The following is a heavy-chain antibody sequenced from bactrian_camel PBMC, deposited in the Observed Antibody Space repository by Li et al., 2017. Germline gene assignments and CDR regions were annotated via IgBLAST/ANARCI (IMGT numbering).Heavy chain of an antibody. CDR3: AAVSFGTCTVRAGVDDFGS. D-gene: IGHD6*01. CDR1: GHSRGSNC. J-gene: IGHJ6*01. Sequence: HVQLVESGGGSVQTGGSLRLSCVVSGHSRGSNCVGWYRLPPGRAPAEREGIAAIRRSGGETWYAGSVKGRFTISLDSAKNTAYLQMNSLKPEDTAMYYCAAVSFGTCTVRAGVDDFGSWGQGTQVTV. V-gene: IGHV3-3*01. CDR2: IRRSGGET.